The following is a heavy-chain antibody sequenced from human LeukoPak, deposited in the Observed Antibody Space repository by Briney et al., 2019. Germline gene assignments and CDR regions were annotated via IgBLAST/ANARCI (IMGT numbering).Heavy chain of an antibody. CDR3: AGQHRSSSYYYYGMDV. D-gene: IGHD6-6*01. Sequence: GGSLRLSCAASGFNVSSNYMTWIRQAPGKGLEWVSLIYGADAAYYAESVRGRFMISRDNLKNTLFLQMNSLRVEDTAVYYCAGQHRSSSYYYYGMDVWGQGTTVTVSS. CDR2: IYGADAA. CDR1: GFNVSSNY. J-gene: IGHJ6*02. V-gene: IGHV3-66*02.